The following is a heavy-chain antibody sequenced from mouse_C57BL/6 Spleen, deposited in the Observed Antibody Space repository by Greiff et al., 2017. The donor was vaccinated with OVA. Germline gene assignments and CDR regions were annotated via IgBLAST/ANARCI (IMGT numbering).Heavy chain of an antibody. CDR1: GYSITSGYY. V-gene: IGHV3-6*01. CDR3: ARRGPYYDYDEGFAY. J-gene: IGHJ3*01. CDR2: ISYDGSN. Sequence: EVKLMESGPGLVKPSQSLSLTCSVTGYSITSGYYWNWIRQFPGNKLEWMGYISYDGSNNYNPSLKNRISITRDTSKNQFFLKLNSVTTEDTATYYCARRGPYYDYDEGFAYWGQGTLVTVSA. D-gene: IGHD2-4*01.